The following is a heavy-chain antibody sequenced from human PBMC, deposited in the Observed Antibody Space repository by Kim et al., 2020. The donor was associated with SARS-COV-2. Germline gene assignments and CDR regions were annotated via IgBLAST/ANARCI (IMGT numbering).Heavy chain of an antibody. V-gene: IGHV5-51*01. J-gene: IGHJ4*02. Sequence: RYSPAFQGQVTISADKSISTAYLQWSSLKASDTAMYYCARREKGSPHFDYWGQGTLVTVSS. CDR3: ARREKGSPHFDY.